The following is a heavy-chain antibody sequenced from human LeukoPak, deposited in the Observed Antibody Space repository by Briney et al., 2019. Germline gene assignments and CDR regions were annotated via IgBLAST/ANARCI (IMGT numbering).Heavy chain of an antibody. CDR1: GGSISSGDYY. Sequence: SETLSLTCTVSGGSISSGDYYWSWIRQPPWKGLEWIGYIYYNGSTYYNPSLKSRVTISVDTSKNQFSLKLSSVTAADTDVSYCDSTSLGGPWFDIWGQGTMVTVSS. CDR2: IYYNGST. D-gene: IGHD1-26*01. CDR3: DSTSLGGPWFDI. V-gene: IGHV4-30-4*08. J-gene: IGHJ5*02.